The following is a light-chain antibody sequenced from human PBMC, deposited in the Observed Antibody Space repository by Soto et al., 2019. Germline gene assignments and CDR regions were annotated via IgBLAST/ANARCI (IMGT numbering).Light chain of an antibody. CDR1: QSISSW. V-gene: IGKV1-5*03. Sequence: DIPMTQSPSTLPASIGDRVTITCRASQSISSWLAWYQQKPGKPPKLLIYKASSLEGGVPSRFSGSGSGTEFALTISSLQPDDFATYYCQQYNSYSRWAFGQGTKVEIK. CDR2: KAS. J-gene: IGKJ1*01. CDR3: QQYNSYSRWA.